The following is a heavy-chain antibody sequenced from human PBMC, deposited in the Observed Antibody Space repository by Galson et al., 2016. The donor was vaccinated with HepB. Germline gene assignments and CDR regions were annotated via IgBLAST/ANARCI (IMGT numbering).Heavy chain of an antibody. CDR1: GFTFSRYW. J-gene: IGHJ4*02. Sequence: SLRLPCAVSGFTFSRYWMSWVRQAPGKGLEWVANIKDDGSEKYYVDSAKGRFTISRDNAKNSVFLQTNSLRAEDTAVYYCARFVRRSSVNDDYWGQGTLVTVSS. D-gene: IGHD5/OR15-5a*01. CDR2: IKDDGSEK. CDR3: ARFVRRSSVNDDY. V-gene: IGHV3-7*01.